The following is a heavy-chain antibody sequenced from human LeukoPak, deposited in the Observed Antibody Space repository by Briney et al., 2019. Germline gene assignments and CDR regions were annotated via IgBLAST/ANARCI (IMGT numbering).Heavy chain of an antibody. CDR3: ARVKNSNYYYYYGMDV. CDR2: IYYSGST. CDR1: GGSISSYY. J-gene: IGHJ6*02. V-gene: IGHV4-59*12. D-gene: IGHD4-11*01. Sequence: SETLSLTCTVSGGSISSYYWSWIRQPPGKGLEWIGYIYYSGSTNYNPSLKSRVTISVDTSKNQFSLKLSSVTAADTAVYYCARVKNSNYYYYYGMDVWGQGTTVTVSS.